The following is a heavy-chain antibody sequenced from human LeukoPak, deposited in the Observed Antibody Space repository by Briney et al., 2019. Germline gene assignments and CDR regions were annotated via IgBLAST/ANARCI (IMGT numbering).Heavy chain of an antibody. CDR1: GLTVTSYC. J-gene: IGHJ3*02. CDR2: ILYDGSNK. CDR3: AKDVTGIAAARRDDAFDI. V-gene: IGHV3-30*18. D-gene: IGHD6-13*01. Sequence: PGSSLTLFWPASGLTVTSYCMQSARHDPGKGLEWVAYILYDGSNKYYTASVEARLTISRDNSKNTLYLQMNSLRAEDTAVYYCAKDVTGIAAARRDDAFDIWGQGTMVTVSS.